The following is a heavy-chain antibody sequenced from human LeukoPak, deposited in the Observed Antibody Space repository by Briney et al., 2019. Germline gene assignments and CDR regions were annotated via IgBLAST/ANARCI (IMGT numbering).Heavy chain of an antibody. Sequence: PGGSLRLSCAASGFTFSRYGMHWVRQAPGKGLEWVAFMWFDGRNEYYVDSVKGRFTISRDNSKNTLYLQMSSLRVEGTAVYYCVKDPRYYYDSSGFRERFDHWGQGTLVTVSS. CDR2: MWFDGRNE. CDR1: GFTFSRYG. V-gene: IGHV3-30*02. D-gene: IGHD3-22*01. CDR3: VKDPRYYYDSSGFRERFDH. J-gene: IGHJ4*02.